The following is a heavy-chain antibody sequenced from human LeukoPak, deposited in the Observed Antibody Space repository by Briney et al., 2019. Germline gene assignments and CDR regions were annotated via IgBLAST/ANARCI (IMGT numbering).Heavy chain of an antibody. CDR3: ARVATVTTWGDLYYYYYMDV. CDR2: INWNGGST. J-gene: IGHJ6*03. V-gene: IGHV3-20*04. Sequence: TGGSLRLSCAASGFTFDDYGMSWVRQAPGKGLEWVSGINWNGGSTGYADSVKGRFTISRGNAKNSLYLQMNSLRAEDTALYYCARVATVTTWGDLYYYYYMDVWGKGTTVTVSS. D-gene: IGHD4-17*01. CDR1: GFTFDDYG.